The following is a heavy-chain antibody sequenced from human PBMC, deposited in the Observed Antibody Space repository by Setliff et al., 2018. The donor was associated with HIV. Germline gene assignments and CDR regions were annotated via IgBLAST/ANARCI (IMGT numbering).Heavy chain of an antibody. J-gene: IGHJ5*02. D-gene: IGHD3-10*01. CDR1: GGSITRTPYY. V-gene: IGHV4-39*01. CDR3: ARHRQISDWFDP. Sequence: SETLSLTCTVSGGSITRTPYYWGWIRQPPGKGLEWIGSIYHTGITYDNPSLKSRVTISVDTSKSQISLRLSSVTAADTALYYCARHRQISDWFDPWGQGILVTVSS. CDR2: IYHTGIT.